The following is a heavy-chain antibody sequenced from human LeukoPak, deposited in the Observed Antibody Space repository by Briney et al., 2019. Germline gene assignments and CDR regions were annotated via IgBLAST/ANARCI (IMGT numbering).Heavy chain of an antibody. Sequence: GGSLRLSCAASGFTVSSNYMSWVRQAPGKGLEWVSVIYSGGSTYYADSVKGRFTISRDNSKNTLYLQMNSLRAEDTAVYYCARDRRSYSSSSWALYYYYYMDVWGKGTTVTVSS. CDR1: GFTVSSNY. CDR2: IYSGGST. CDR3: ARDRRSYSSSSWALYYYYYMDV. J-gene: IGHJ6*03. D-gene: IGHD6-6*01. V-gene: IGHV3-66*02.